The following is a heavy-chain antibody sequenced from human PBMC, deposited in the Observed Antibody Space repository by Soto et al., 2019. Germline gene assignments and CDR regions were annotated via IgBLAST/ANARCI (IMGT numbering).Heavy chain of an antibody. Sequence: GESLKISCKGSGYNFAGYWIAWVRQMPGKGLELMGIIYPSDSDTRYRPSFQGQVTISADKSISSAYLQWSSLRASDTAMYYCARGGLSTRTFDYWGQGTPVNVSS. CDR3: ARGGLSTRTFDY. CDR1: GYNFAGYW. CDR2: IYPSDSDT. J-gene: IGHJ4*02. V-gene: IGHV5-51*01. D-gene: IGHD1-1*01.